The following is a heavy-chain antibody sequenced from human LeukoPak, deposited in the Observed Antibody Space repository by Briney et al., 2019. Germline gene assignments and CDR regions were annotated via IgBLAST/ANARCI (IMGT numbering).Heavy chain of an antibody. CDR2: IDARSGIT. CDR1: GFTFTIFG. J-gene: IGHJ3*02. Sequence: GGSLRLSCAASGFTFTIFGLNWVRQAPGKGPEWVSYIDARSGITYYADSVQGRFTISRDNAKESVFLQMNSLRADDTAVYHCARTYDFGRGPPGDAFDNWGPGTSVIVSS. V-gene: IGHV3-48*01. D-gene: IGHD3-3*01. CDR3: ARTYDFGRGPPGDAFDN.